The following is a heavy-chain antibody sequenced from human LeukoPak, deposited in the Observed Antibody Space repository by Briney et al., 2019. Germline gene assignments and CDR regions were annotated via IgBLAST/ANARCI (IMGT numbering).Heavy chain of an antibody. V-gene: IGHV3-23*01. J-gene: IGHJ5*02. D-gene: IGHD2-2*03. CDR2: ISGSGDRT. CDR3: AKRGYCSGITCYLNYFDP. Sequence: GGSLRLSCAASGFTFSSYGMSWVRQAPGKGLEWVSDISGSGDRTEYADSVKGRLTISRDNSKDTVYLEMNSVRAEDTAIYYCAKRGYCSGITCYLNYFDPWGQGTLVTVSS. CDR1: GFTFSSYG.